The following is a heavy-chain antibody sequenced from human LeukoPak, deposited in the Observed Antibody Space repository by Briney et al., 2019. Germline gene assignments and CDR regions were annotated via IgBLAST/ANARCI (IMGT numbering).Heavy chain of an antibody. CDR1: GFLFTDAW. CDR3: LWVRKMVGGFDT. Sequence: GGSLRLSCAGSGFLFTDAWMSWVRRAPGKGLEWLGRIKSQAGGETTDYAAPVKGRFTISRDDSKSTLFLQMNSLQTDDTALYYCLWVRKMVGGFDTWGQGTLVTVSS. J-gene: IGHJ4*02. CDR2: IKSQAGGETT. V-gene: IGHV3-15*01. D-gene: IGHD3-10*01.